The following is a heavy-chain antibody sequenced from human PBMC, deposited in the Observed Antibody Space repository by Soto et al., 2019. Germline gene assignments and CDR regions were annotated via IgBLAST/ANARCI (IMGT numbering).Heavy chain of an antibody. CDR3: ALTGSSSSFYYYYGTDV. CDR2: ISAYDGNT. Sequence: ASVKVSCKASGYTFTSYGISWVRQAPGQGLEWMGWISAYDGNTNYAQKLQGRVTMTTDTSTSTAYMELRSLRSDDTAVYYCALTGSSSSFYYYYGTDVWGQGTTVTVSS. V-gene: IGHV1-18*04. D-gene: IGHD6-6*01. J-gene: IGHJ6*02. CDR1: GYTFTSYG.